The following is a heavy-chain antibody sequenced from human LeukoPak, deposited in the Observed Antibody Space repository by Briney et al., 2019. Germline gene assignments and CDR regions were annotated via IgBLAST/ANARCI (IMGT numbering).Heavy chain of an antibody. J-gene: IGHJ4*02. D-gene: IGHD3-22*01. Sequence: TGGSLRLSCAAAGFTFSDYAMTWFRQAPGKGPEWVSAISGGGGSTYYSDSVKGRFAISRDNSKNTLYLQMNGLRAEDTAVYYCATYRRGYHDSSESYYFDYWGQGTLVTVS. V-gene: IGHV3-23*01. CDR3: ATYRRGYHDSSESYYFDY. CDR1: GFTFSDYA. CDR2: ISGGGGST.